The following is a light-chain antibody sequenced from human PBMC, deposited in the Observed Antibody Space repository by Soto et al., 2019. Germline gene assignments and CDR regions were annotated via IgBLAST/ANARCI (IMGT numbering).Light chain of an antibody. Sequence: EIVMTQSPDTLSVSPGERATLSCRASQSVSSNLAWYQQKPGQAPRLLIYGTYIRATGIPARFSGSGAETEFTLTISSLQSEDFAVYYCQQYNNWPPLTFGGGTKVEIK. V-gene: IGKV3D-15*01. J-gene: IGKJ4*02. CDR1: QSVSSN. CDR3: QQYNNWPPLT. CDR2: GTY.